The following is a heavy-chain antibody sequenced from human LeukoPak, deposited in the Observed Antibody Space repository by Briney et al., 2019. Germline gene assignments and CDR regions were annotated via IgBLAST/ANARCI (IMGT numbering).Heavy chain of an antibody. V-gene: IGHV3-30*02. J-gene: IGHJ4*02. CDR1: GFTFSSYG. CDR2: IRYDGNEQ. D-gene: IGHD5-12*01. CDR3: AKARVATIGRTYYFDS. Sequence: GGSLRLSCATSGFTFSSYGMHWVRQAPGKGLEWVTFIRYDGNEQHYVDSVKGRFTISRDNSKNTLYLQMNSLRVEDTAVYFCAKARVATIGRTYYFDSWGQGSLVTVSS.